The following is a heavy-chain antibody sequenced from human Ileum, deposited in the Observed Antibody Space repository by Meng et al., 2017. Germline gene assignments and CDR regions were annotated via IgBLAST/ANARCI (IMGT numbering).Heavy chain of an antibody. Sequence: VQVVGAGGGLVQPGGSLILSCAASGFTLSGSTMHWIRQPPGQGLEWIGEVYHSGSTHYNPSLQSRVTISIDNSKNRFSLSLNSVTAADTAIYYCARADYVRYFDLWGRGTLVTVSS. V-gene: IGHV4-4*02. CDR3: ARADYVRYFDL. J-gene: IGHJ2*01. CDR1: GFTLSGSTM. D-gene: IGHD3-10*02. CDR2: VYHSGST.